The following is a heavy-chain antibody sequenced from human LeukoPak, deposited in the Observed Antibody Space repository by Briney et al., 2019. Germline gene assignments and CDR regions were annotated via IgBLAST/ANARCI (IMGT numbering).Heavy chain of an antibody. D-gene: IGHD4-17*01. CDR3: AKGPFYGDYLLPAY. CDR2: IRYDGSNK. CDR1: GFTFSSYG. V-gene: IGHV3-30*02. J-gene: IGHJ4*02. Sequence: PGGSLRLSCAASGFTFSSYGMHWVRQAPGKGLEWVAFIRYDGSNKYYADSVKGRFTISRDNSKNTLYLQMNSLRAEDTAVYYCAKGPFYGDYLLPAYWGQGTLVTVSS.